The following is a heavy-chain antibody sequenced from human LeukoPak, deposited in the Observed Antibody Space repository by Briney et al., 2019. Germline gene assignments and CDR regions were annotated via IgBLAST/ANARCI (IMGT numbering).Heavy chain of an antibody. CDR3: AREIIRLPGYDY. CDR2: IYSGGST. J-gene: IGHJ4*02. CDR1: GFTASSNY. D-gene: IGHD2-15*01. V-gene: IGHV3-53*01. Sequence: SGGSLRLSCAASGFTASSNYMSWVRQVPGKGLEWVSVIYSGGSTYYADSVKGRFTISRDNSKNTLYLQMNSLRAEDTAVYYCAREIIRLPGYDYWGQGTLVTVSS.